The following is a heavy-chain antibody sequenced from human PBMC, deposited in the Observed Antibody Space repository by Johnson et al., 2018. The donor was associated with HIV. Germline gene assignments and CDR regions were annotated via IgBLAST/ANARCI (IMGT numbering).Heavy chain of an antibody. CDR1: GFTFSSYW. D-gene: IGHD3-22*01. J-gene: IGHJ3*02. Sequence: VQLVESGGGVVRPGGSLRLSCAASGFTFSSYWMSWVRQAPGKGLEWVANIKQDGCEMYYVDSVKGRFTISRDNAKNSLYLHMNSLSAEDTAVYYCARDHYDSSGLDAFDIWGQGTMVTVSS. CDR2: IKQDGCEM. V-gene: IGHV3-7*03. CDR3: ARDHYDSSGLDAFDI.